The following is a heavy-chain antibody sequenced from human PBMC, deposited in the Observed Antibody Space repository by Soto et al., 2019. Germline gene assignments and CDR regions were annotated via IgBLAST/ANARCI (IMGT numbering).Heavy chain of an antibody. D-gene: IGHD1-1*01. Sequence: PGESLKISCKGSGYSFTSHWIGWVRQMPGKGLEWMGIIYPGDSDTRYSPSFQGQVTMSADKSINTAYLQWSSLKASDTAMYYCARRTRTDYFDYLGQRSLVLVSS. V-gene: IGHV5-51*01. CDR1: GYSFTSHW. J-gene: IGHJ4*01. CDR3: ARRTRTDYFDY. CDR2: IYPGDSDT.